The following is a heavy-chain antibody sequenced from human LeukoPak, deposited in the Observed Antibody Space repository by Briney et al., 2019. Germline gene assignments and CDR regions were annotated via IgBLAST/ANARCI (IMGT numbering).Heavy chain of an antibody. V-gene: IGHV1-69*13. CDR2: IIPIFGTA. CDR1: GGTFSSYA. CDR3: ARDRAQQLVPYYYYGMDV. Sequence: ASVKVSCKASGGTFSSYAISWVRQAPGQGLEWMRGIIPIFGTANYAQKFQGRVTITADESTSTAYMELSSLRSEDTAVYYCARDRAQQLVPYYYYGMDVWGQGTTVTVSS. J-gene: IGHJ6*02. D-gene: IGHD6-13*01.